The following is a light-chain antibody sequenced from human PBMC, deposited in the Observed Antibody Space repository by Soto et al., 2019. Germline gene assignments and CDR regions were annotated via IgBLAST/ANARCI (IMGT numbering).Light chain of an antibody. J-gene: IGLJ2*01. CDR1: SSDVGAYNH. V-gene: IGLV2-11*01. CDR3: SSYAGYYTLV. Sequence: QSALTQPRSVSGSPGQSVTISCSGTSSDVGAYNHVSWYQQHPGKAPKLVIYDVAKRPSGVPDRFSGSKSGNTASLTISGLQTEDEGNYYCSSYAGYYTLVFGGGTKLTVL. CDR2: DVA.